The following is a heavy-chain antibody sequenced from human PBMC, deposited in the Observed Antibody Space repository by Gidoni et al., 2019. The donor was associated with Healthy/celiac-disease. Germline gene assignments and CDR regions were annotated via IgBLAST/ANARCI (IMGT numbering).Heavy chain of an antibody. CDR1: GYSFTSYR. D-gene: IGHD2-2*01. V-gene: IGHV5-10-1*01. Sequence: EVQLVQSGAEVKQPGESLRISCKGSGYSFTSYRISRVRQMPGKGLEWMGRIDPSDSYTNYRPSFQGHATISADKSISTAYLQWSSLKASDTAMYYCARHGGGIVVVPAAKNYYYYGMDVWGQGTTVTVSS. CDR3: ARHGGGIVVVPAAKNYYYYGMDV. CDR2: IDPSDSYT. J-gene: IGHJ6*02.